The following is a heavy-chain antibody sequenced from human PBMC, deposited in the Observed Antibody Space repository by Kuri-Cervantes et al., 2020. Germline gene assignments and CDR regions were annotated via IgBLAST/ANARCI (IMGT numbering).Heavy chain of an antibody. D-gene: IGHD4-23*01. Sequence: SETLSLTCTVSGGSISSSSYYWGWIRQPPGKGLEWIGSIYTSGSTNYNPSLKSRVTISVDTSKNQFSLKLSSVTAADTAVYYCARGIPAGWRNSHVSWFDPWGQGTLVTVSS. CDR3: ARGIPAGWRNSHVSWFDP. J-gene: IGHJ5*02. CDR2: IYTSGST. V-gene: IGHV4-39*07. CDR1: GGSISSSSYY.